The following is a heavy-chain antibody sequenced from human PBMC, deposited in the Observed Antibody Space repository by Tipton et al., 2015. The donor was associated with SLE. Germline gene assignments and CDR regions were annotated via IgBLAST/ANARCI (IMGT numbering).Heavy chain of an antibody. CDR3: VRDGPSGSYSDY. Sequence: SLRLSCAASGFTFSSYAMHWVRQAPGKGLEWVAVIWYDGSNKYYADSVKGRFTISRDNSKNTLNLQMNSLRVEDTAVYYCVRDGPSGSYSDYWGQGTLVTVSS. CDR2: IWYDGSNK. V-gene: IGHV3-30*14. J-gene: IGHJ4*02. D-gene: IGHD1-26*01. CDR1: GFTFSSYA.